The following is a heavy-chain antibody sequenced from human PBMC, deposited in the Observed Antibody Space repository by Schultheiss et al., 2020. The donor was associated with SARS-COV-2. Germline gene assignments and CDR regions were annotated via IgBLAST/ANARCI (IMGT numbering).Heavy chain of an antibody. D-gene: IGHD3-9*01. CDR2: ISGSGGST. J-gene: IGHJ4*02. Sequence: GGSLRLSCAASGFTFSSYAMSWVRQAPGKGLEWVSAISGSGGSTYYADSVKGRFTISRDNSKNTLYLQMNSLRAEDTAVYYCARDQGTLGLRYFDWLSYWGQGTLVTVS. CDR3: ARDQGTLGLRYFDWLSY. CDR1: GFTFSSYA. V-gene: IGHV3-23*01.